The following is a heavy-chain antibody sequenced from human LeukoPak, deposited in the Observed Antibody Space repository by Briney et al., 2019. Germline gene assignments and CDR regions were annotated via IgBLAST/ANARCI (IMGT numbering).Heavy chain of an antibody. CDR3: AKTSRETPDYYYMDV. D-gene: IGHD1-26*01. Sequence: GGSLRLSCAASGFTFSSYAMTWVRQAPGKGLEWVSSISYTGVIKYSADSLQGRFTISRDNAKNTLYLQLDSLTAEDTALYYCAKTSRETPDYYYMDVWGKGTPVTVSS. CDR2: ISYTGVIK. CDR1: GFTFSSYA. V-gene: IGHV3-23*01. J-gene: IGHJ6*03.